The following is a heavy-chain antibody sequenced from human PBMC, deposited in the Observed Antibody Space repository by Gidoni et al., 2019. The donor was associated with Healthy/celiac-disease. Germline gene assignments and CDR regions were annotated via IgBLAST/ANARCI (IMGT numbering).Heavy chain of an antibody. CDR1: RGSISSTSYY. CDR3: ATAPITMVRGVIITGYFDY. D-gene: IGHD3-10*01. Sequence: QLQLQESGPGLVKPSETLSLSCTVSRGSISSTSYYWGCIRQPPGKGLEWIGSLYYSGSTYDNTSLKSRVTIYVDRPKNQFALKLSSGTAADTAVYYCATAPITMVRGVIITGYFDYWGQGTLVTVSS. CDR2: LYYSGST. V-gene: IGHV4-39*01. J-gene: IGHJ4*02.